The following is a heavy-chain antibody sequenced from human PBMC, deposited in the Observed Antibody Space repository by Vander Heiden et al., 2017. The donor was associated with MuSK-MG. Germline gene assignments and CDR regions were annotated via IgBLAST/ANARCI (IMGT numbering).Heavy chain of an antibody. J-gene: IGHJ6*02. V-gene: IGHV3-48*01. D-gene: IGHD7-27*01. CDR3: AGDASLGFMDV. Sequence: EVQLVESGGGLVQPGGSLSLPGAASGFIFSNSNMNWVRQAPGKGLEWISYISFSRSTIYYADSVKGRFTISRAKNSLYLQMNSLRAEDTAVYYCAGDASLGFMDVWGQGTTGTVSS. CDR2: ISFSRSTI. CDR1: GFIFSNSN.